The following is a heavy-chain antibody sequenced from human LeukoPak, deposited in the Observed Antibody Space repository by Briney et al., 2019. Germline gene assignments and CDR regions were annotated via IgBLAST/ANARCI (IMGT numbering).Heavy chain of an antibody. CDR1: GFTFSSYW. J-gene: IGHJ4*02. D-gene: IGHD4-23*01. V-gene: IGHV3-74*01. CDR2: INSDGSST. Sequence: PGGSLRLSCAASGFTFSSYWMHWVRQAPGRGLVWVSRINSDGSSTSYAHSVKGRFTISTDNAKKTLYLQMNSLRAEDTAVYYCARDSAPTVVTSYWGQGTLVTVSS. CDR3: ARDSAPTVVTSY.